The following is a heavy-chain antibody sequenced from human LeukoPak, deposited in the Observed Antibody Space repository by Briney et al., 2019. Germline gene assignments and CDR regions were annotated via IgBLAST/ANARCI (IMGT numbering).Heavy chain of an antibody. D-gene: IGHD6-13*01. CDR3: ARDLYSSRTNDAFVI. J-gene: IGHJ3*02. Sequence: SETLSLTCTVSGGSIRSTNYYWGWIRQPPGKGLEWIGSIYYSGSTYYNPSLKIRVTISVDTSKNQFSLKLSPVTAADTAVYYCARDLYSSRTNDAFVIWGQGTMVTVSS. CDR1: GGSIRSTNYY. CDR2: IYYSGST. V-gene: IGHV4-39*07.